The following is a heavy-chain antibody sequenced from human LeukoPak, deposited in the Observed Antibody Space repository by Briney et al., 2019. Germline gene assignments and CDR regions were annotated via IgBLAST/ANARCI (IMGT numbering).Heavy chain of an antibody. CDR3: ARGLRVGLRNAWFDP. D-gene: IGHD3-16*01. Sequence: KSSETLSLTCTVSGGSISSSSYYWGWIRQPPGKGLEWIGEINHSGSTNYNPSLKSRVTISVDTSKNQFSLKLSSVTAADTAVYYCARGLRVGLRNAWFDPWGQGTLVTVSS. J-gene: IGHJ5*02. CDR2: INHSGST. CDR1: GGSISSSSYY. V-gene: IGHV4-39*07.